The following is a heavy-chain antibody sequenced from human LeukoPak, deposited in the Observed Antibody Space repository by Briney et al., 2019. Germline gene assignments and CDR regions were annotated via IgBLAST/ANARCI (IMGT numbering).Heavy chain of an antibody. CDR2: IYPGDSDT. Sequence: PGESLKISCKGSGYSFTSYWIGWVRQMPGKGLEWMGIIYPGDSDTRYSPSFQGQVTISADKSISTAYLQWSSLKASDTAMYYCARLEFAYCGGDCPLFDYWGQGTLVTVSS. CDR3: ARLEFAYCGGDCPLFDY. D-gene: IGHD2-21*02. J-gene: IGHJ4*02. V-gene: IGHV5-51*01. CDR1: GYSFTSYW.